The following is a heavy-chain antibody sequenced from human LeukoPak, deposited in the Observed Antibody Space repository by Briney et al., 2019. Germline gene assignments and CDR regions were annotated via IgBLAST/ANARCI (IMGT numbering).Heavy chain of an antibody. J-gene: IGHJ4*02. CDR2: IYSGGST. V-gene: IGHV3-53*05. CDR3: ARDRPGEYFDWLLGNDY. Sequence: GGSLRLSCAASGFTVSSNYMSWVRQAPGKGLEWVSVIYSGGSTYYADSVKGRFTISRDNSKNTLYLQMNSLRSDDTAVYYCARDRPGEYFDWLLGNDYWGQGTLVTVSS. CDR1: GFTVSSNY. D-gene: IGHD3-9*01.